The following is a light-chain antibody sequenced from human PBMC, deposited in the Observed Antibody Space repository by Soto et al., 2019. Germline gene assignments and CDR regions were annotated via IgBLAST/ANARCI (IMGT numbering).Light chain of an antibody. V-gene: IGLV2-23*01. CDR3: SSYVGSSTLL. J-gene: IGLJ2*01. CDR2: EGS. Sequence: QPVLTQPASVSGSPGQSITISCTGTSSDVGNYNLVSWYQQHPCKAPKLMIYEGSKRPSGVSDRFSGSKSGNTASLTISGLQAEDEADYYCSSYVGSSTLLFGGGTKLTVL. CDR1: SSDVGNYNL.